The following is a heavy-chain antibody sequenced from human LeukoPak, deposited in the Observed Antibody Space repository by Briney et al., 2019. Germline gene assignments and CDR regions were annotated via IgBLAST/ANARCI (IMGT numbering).Heavy chain of an antibody. CDR3: AGGDVDTAMVTLFV. CDR2: INHSGST. V-gene: IGHV4-34*01. Sequence: PSETLSLTCAVYGGSFSGYYWSWIRQPPGKGLEWIGEINHSGSTNYNPSLKSRVTISVDTSKNQFSLKLSSVTAADTAVYYCAGGDVDTAMVTLFVWGQGTLVTVSS. CDR1: GGSFSGYY. D-gene: IGHD5-18*01. J-gene: IGHJ4*02.